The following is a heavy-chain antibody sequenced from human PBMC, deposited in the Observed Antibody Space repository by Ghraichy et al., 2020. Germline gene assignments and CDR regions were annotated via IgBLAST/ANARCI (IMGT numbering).Heavy chain of an antibody. J-gene: IGHJ5*02. CDR2: IRYDGSNK. CDR1: GFTFSSYG. CDR3: AKAERVETLGGTEYSSGWLDWFDP. Sequence: GGSLRLSCAASGFTFSSYGMHWVRQAPGKGLEWVAFIRYDGSNKYYADSVKGRFTISRDNSKNTLYLQMNSLRAEDTAVYYCAKAERVETLGGTEYSSGWLDWFDPWGQGTLVTVSS. V-gene: IGHV3-30*02. D-gene: IGHD6-19*01.